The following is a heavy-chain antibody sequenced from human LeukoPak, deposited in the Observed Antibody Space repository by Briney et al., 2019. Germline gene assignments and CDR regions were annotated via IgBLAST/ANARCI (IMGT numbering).Heavy chain of an antibody. D-gene: IGHD4-17*01. J-gene: IGHJ4*02. CDR1: GFTFSSYA. CDR2: ISSSSSAI. Sequence: GGSLRLSCAASGFTFSSYAMSWVRQAPGKGLEWVSYISSSSSAIYYADSVKGRFTISRDNAKNSVDLQMNSLRDEDTAVYYCARDSYGDYYFDYWGQGTLVTVSS. CDR3: ARDSYGDYYFDY. V-gene: IGHV3-48*02.